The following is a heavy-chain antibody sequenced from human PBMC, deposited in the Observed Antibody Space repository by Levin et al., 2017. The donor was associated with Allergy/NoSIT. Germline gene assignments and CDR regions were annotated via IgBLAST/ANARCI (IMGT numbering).Heavy chain of an antibody. J-gene: IGHJ4*02. CDR1: GFTFSGYA. CDR2: ISGSGGRT. Sequence: PGGSLRLSCAASGFTFSGYAMSWVRQAPGKGLEWVSAISGSGGRTYYADSVKGRFIISRDNSKNTLYLQMNSLRAEDTAVYYCAKEERGDYGVNFDYWGQGTLVTVSS. V-gene: IGHV3-23*01. D-gene: IGHD4-17*01. CDR3: AKEERGDYGVNFDY.